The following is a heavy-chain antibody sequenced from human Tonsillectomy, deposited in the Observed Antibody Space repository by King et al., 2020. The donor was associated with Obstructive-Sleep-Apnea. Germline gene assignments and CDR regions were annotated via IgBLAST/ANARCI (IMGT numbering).Heavy chain of an antibody. J-gene: IGHJ5*02. CDR3: ARGGIPSGWFDP. CDR2: IYYSRST. CDR1: GGSINSYY. D-gene: IGHD1-14*01. V-gene: IGHV4-59*01. Sequence: QLQESGPGLVKPSETLSLTCTVSGGSINSYYWSWIRQPPGKGLEWIGYIYYSRSTNYDPSLKSRVTISVDASKNQFSLKLSSVTAADTAVYYCARGGIPSGWFDPWGQGTLVTVSS.